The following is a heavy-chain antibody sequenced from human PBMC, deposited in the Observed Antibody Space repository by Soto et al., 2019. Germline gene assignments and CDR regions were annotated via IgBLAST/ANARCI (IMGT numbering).Heavy chain of an antibody. CDR1: GYTFTSHG. V-gene: IGHV1-18*01. CDR3: ARWGGSSWYINYYYYYGMDV. Sequence: ALGKVSCKAAGYTFTSHGISWVRQAPGQRRGWVGWISAYNGNTNYAQKLQGRVTMPTDTSTSTAYMELRSPRSDDTAVYYCARWGGSSWYINYYYYYGMDVWGQGTTVTVSS. CDR2: ISAYNGNT. D-gene: IGHD6-13*01. J-gene: IGHJ6*02.